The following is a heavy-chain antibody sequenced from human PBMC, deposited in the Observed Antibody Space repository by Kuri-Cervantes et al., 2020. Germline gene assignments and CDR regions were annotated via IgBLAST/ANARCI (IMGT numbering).Heavy chain of an antibody. V-gene: IGHV1-69*13. D-gene: IGHD6-19*01. CDR1: GGTFSSYA. CDR2: IIPIFGTA. J-gene: IGHJ3*02. CDR3: TKGVAGLGTDAFDI. Sequence: SVKVSCNASGGTFSSYAISWVRQAPGQGLEWMGGIIPIFGTANYAQKFQGRVTITADESTSTAYMELSSLRSEDTAVYYCTKGVAGLGTDAFDIWGQGTMVTVSS.